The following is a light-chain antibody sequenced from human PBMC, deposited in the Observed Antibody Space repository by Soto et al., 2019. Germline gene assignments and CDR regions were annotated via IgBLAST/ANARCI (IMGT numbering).Light chain of an antibody. V-gene: IGKV2-28*01. CDR2: LGS. J-gene: IGKJ1*01. Sequence: DIVMTXSPLSXXVTXXXXXSISXXSSQSLLHSNGYNYLDWYLQKPGQSPQLLIYLGSNRASGVPDRFSGSGSGTDFTLKISRVEAEDVGVYYCMQALQTPPTFGQGTKVEIK. CDR3: MQALQTPPT. CDR1: QSLLHSNGYNY.